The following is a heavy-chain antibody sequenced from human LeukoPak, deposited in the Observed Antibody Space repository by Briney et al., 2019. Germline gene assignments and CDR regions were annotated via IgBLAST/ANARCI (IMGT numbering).Heavy chain of an antibody. CDR3: AKDIYGGNGALHY. CDR2: ISGSGGST. D-gene: IGHD4-23*01. J-gene: IGHJ4*02. V-gene: IGHV3-23*01. Sequence: GGSLRLSCAASGLTFSSYAMSWVRQAPGKGLEWVSAISGSGGSTYYADSVKGRFTISRDNSKNTLYLQMNSLRAEGTAVYYCAKDIYGGNGALHYWGQGALVSVSS. CDR1: GLTFSSYA.